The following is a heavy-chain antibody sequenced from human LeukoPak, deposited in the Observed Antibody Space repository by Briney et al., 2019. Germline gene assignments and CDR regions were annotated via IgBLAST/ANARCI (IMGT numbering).Heavy chain of an antibody. D-gene: IGHD3-10*01. V-gene: IGHV1-69*04. Sequence: ASVKVSCKASGGTFSSYAISWVRQAPGQGLEWMGRIIPILGIANYAQKFQGRVTITADKSTSTAYMELSSLRSEDTAVYYCARGRGYYGSGGQFDYWGQGTLVTVSS. CDR3: ARGRGYYGSGGQFDY. J-gene: IGHJ4*02. CDR1: GGTFSSYA. CDR2: IIPILGIA.